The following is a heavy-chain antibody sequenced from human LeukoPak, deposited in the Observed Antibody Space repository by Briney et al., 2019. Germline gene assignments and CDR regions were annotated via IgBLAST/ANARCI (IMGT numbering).Heavy chain of an antibody. D-gene: IGHD6-19*01. Sequence: KPSETLSLTCTVSGGSISSSSYYWGWIRQPPGKGLEWIGSIYYSGSTYYNPSLKSRVTISVDTSKNQFSLKLSSVTAADTAVYYCARTVAGTELDYWGQGTLVTVSS. CDR2: IYYSGST. CDR1: GGSISSSSYY. CDR3: ARTVAGTELDY. J-gene: IGHJ4*02. V-gene: IGHV4-39*01.